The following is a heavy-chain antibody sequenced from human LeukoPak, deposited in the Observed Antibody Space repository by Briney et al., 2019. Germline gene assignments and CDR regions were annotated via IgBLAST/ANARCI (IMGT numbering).Heavy chain of an antibody. CDR3: AKEGVYSSSWYRWFDP. Sequence: GGSLRLSCAASGFTFSDYYMSWIRQAPGKGLEWVSYISSSSSYTNYADSVKGRFTISRDNSKNTLYLQMNSLRAEDTAVYYCAKEGVYSSSWYRWFDPWGQGTLVTVSS. J-gene: IGHJ5*02. D-gene: IGHD6-13*01. CDR1: GFTFSDYY. CDR2: ISSSSSYT. V-gene: IGHV3-11*05.